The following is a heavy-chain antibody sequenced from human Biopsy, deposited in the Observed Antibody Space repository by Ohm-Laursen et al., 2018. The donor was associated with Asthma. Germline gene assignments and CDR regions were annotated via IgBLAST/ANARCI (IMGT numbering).Heavy chain of an antibody. CDR1: GGYIDSHDWS. D-gene: IGHD4-17*01. CDR3: ARVRRYGDIFFGMDV. V-gene: IGHV4-30-4*01. J-gene: IGHJ6*01. CDR2: AHFSGST. Sequence: TLSLTWTVSGGYIDSHDWSWCWIRQPPGKGLQWLGYAHFSGSTHYNPSLDRRIRMSVDTSKSQVSLSLTSVSAADTAVYFCARVRRYGDIFFGMDVWGQGTTVTVSS.